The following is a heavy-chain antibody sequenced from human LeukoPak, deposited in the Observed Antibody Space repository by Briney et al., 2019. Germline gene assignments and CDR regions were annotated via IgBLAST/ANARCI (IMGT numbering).Heavy chain of an antibody. J-gene: IGHJ4*02. CDR3: ARVQVYYYDSSGYDY. V-gene: IGHV1-18*01. D-gene: IGHD3-22*01. CDR1: GYTFTSYG. CDR2: ISAYSGDT. Sequence: GASVKVSCKASGYTFTSYGISWVRQAPGQGLEWMGWISAYSGDTNYAQKFQGRATMTTDTSTSTAYMELRSLRSDDTAVYYCARVQVYYYDSSGYDYWGQGTLVTVSS.